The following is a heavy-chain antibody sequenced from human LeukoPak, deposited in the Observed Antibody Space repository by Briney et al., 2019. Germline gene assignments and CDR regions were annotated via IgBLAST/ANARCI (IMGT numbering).Heavy chain of an antibody. V-gene: IGHV1-2*02. J-gene: IGHJ4*02. CDR1: GYIFSSYG. CDR2: INPNSGGT. D-gene: IGHD3-16*01. Sequence: ASVKVSCKASGYIFSSYGISWVRQAPGQGLEWMGWINPNSGGTNYAQKFQGRVTMTRDTSISTAYMELSRLRSDDTAVYYCARVRYRLAETYIDYWGQGTLVTVSS. CDR3: ARVRYRLAETYIDY.